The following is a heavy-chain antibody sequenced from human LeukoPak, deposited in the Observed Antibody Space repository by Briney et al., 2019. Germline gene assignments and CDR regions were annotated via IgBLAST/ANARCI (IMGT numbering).Heavy chain of an antibody. V-gene: IGHV4-61*02. CDR3: ARYSGSYWVWAFDI. CDR2: IYTSGST. J-gene: IGHJ3*02. CDR1: GGSISSGSYY. D-gene: IGHD1-26*01. Sequence: PSQTLSLTCTVSGGSISSGSYYWSWIRQPAGKGLEWIGRIYTSGSTNYNPSLKSRVTISVDTSKNQFSLNLSSVTAADTAVYYCARYSGSYWVWAFDIWGQGTMVTVSS.